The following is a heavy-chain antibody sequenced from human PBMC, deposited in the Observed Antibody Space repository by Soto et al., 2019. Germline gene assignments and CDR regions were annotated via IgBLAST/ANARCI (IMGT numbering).Heavy chain of an antibody. CDR2: IHSDGSST. Sequence: EVQLLESGGGLVQPGGSLRLSCAASGFTFSYYWMHWVRQAPGMGLVWVSRIHSDGSSTTYADSMKGRFTISRDNARNTLYLQKNSLRDEDTAVYYCERGDREYFDLWGQGTGGTVAS. CDR1: GFTFSYYW. J-gene: IGHJ3*01. V-gene: IGHV3-74*01. CDR3: ERGDREYFDL.